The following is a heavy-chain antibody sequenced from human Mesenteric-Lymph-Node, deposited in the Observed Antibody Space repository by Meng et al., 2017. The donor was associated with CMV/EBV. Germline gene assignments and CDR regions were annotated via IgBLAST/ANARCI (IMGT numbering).Heavy chain of an antibody. CDR3: AGGIAAAGSRWFDP. J-gene: IGHJ5*02. CDR2: SIPILGIA. V-gene: IGHV1-69*02. CDR1: VSAFSCYT. D-gene: IGHD6-13*01. Sequence: QVQLVQSGAEVKKPGSSVKVSCKASVSAFSCYTISWVRQAPGQGLELMGRSIPILGIANYSQKFQGRVTITADKSTSTAYMELSSLRSEDTAVYYCAGGIAAAGSRWFDPWGQGTLVTVSS.